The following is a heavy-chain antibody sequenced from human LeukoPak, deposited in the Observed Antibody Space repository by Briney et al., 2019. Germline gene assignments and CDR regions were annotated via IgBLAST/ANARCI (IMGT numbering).Heavy chain of an antibody. CDR2: INPNSGGT. CDR1: GYTFTDYY. D-gene: IGHD3-22*01. V-gene: IGHV1-2*02. Sequence: ASVKVSCTASGYTFTDYYLHWVRQAPGQGLEWMGWINPNSGGTNYAQKFQGRVTMTRDTSISTAYMEVSRLRYEDTAVYYCARVPLGVYYYDSSGYYYFDYWGQGTLVTVSS. J-gene: IGHJ4*02. CDR3: ARVPLGVYYYDSSGYYYFDY.